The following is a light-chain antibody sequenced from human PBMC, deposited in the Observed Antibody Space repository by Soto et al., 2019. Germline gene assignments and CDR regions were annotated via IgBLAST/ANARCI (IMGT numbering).Light chain of an antibody. CDR1: QSISAW. CDR2: KAS. J-gene: IGKJ1*01. V-gene: IGKV1-5*03. CDR3: QLYNDYSWT. Sequence: DIQMTQSPSTLSASVGDSVSINCRASQSISAWLAWYQQKPGKAPRLLIYKASTLEIGVPSRFSGSGSGTEFTLTISSLQPDDVAIYYCQLYNDYSWTFGQGTKVDLK.